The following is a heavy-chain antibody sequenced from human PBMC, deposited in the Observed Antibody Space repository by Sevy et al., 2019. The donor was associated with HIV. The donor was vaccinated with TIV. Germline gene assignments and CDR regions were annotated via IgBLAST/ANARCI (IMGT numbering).Heavy chain of an antibody. CDR2: IKSKTDGGTT. CDR3: TAIVVVPAEL. J-gene: IGHJ4*02. V-gene: IGHV3-15*01. CDR1: GFTFSNAW. Sequence: GGSLRLSCVASGFTFSNAWMSWVRQAPGKGLEWVGRIKSKTDGGTTDYAAPVKGRLTISRDDSKNTLYLQMNSLKTEDTGVCYCTAIVVVPAELWGQGTLVTVSS. D-gene: IGHD2-2*01.